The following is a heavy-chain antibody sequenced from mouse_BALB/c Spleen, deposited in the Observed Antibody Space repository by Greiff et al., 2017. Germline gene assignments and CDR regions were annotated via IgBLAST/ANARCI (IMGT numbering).Heavy chain of an antibody. Sequence: QVQLQQSGAELARPGASVKLSCKASGYTFTSYWMQWVKQRPGQGLEWIGAIYPGDGDTRYTQKFKGKATLTADKSSSTAYMQLSSLASEDSAVYYCARSQYGIQLSWFAYWGQGTLVTVSA. CDR2: IYPGDGDT. CDR1: GYTFTSYW. J-gene: IGHJ3*01. D-gene: IGHD2-10*02. V-gene: IGHV1-87*01. CDR3: ARSQYGIQLSWFAY.